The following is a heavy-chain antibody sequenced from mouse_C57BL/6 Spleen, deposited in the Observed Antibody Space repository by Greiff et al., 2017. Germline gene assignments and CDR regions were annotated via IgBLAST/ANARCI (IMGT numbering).Heavy chain of an antibody. V-gene: IGHV14-3*01. CDR3: ASDYYGSSYGWFAY. J-gene: IGHJ3*01. CDR1: GFNIKNTY. CDR2: IDPANGNT. Sequence: VQLQQSVAELVRPGASVKLSCTASGFNIKNTYMHWVKQRPEQGLEWIGRIDPANGNTKYAPKFQGKATITADTSSNTAYLQLSSLTSEDTASYYCASDYYGSSYGWFAYWGQGTLVTVSA. D-gene: IGHD1-1*01.